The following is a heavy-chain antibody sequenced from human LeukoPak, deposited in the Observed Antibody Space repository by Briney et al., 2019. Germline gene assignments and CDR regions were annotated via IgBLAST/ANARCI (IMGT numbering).Heavy chain of an antibody. D-gene: IGHD3-16*02. Sequence: SVKVSYKASGGTFSSYAISWVRQAPGQGLEWMGGIIPIFGTANYAQKFQGRVTMTRDMSTTTDYMELSSLRSEDTAVYYCARDNSVGDIAWWFDPWGQGTLVTVSS. CDR1: GGTFSSYA. CDR3: ARDNSVGDIAWWFDP. CDR2: IIPIFGTA. J-gene: IGHJ5*02. V-gene: IGHV1-69*05.